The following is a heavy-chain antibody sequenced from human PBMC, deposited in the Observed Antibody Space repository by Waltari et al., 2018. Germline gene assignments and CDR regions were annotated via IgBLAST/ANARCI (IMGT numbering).Heavy chain of an antibody. J-gene: IGHJ5*02. CDR3: ARPKGYCSGGICHNWFDP. D-gene: IGHD2-15*01. V-gene: IGHV3-74*01. CDR1: GSPFSSFW. CDR2: INSDGSIT. Sequence: DVKLVESGGGLVQPGGSLRLSCSASGSPFSSFWMYWVRQGPGKGLVWVACINSDGSITTYADSVKSRFTISRDNAKNTLYLQMSSLRVEDTAVYYCARPKGYCSGGICHNWFDPWGQGTLVTVSS.